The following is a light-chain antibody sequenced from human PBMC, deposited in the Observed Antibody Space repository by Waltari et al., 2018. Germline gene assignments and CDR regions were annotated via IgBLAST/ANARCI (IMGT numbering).Light chain of an antibody. Sequence: DIQLTQSPSFLSASVGDRVTITCRASQDISNRLAWYQQKPWKTPKLLIYTASTLQSGVPSRFSGSGSGTEFTLTISSLQPEDFATYYCQQVTSYVRFTFGPGTKVDVK. J-gene: IGKJ3*01. CDR2: TAS. CDR3: QQVTSYVRFT. V-gene: IGKV1-9*01. CDR1: QDISNR.